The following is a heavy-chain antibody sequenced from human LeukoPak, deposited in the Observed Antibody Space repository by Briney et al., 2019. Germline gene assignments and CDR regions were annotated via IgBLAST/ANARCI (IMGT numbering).Heavy chain of an antibody. Sequence: GGSLRLSCAASGFTFSRYAMSWVRQAPGKGLEWVSSISSSSSYIYYADSVKGRFTISRDNAKNSLYLQMNSLRAEDTAVYYCARDLVVPAANYYYYMDVWGKGTTVTVSS. J-gene: IGHJ6*03. CDR3: ARDLVVPAANYYYYMDV. CDR1: GFTFSRYA. CDR2: ISSSSSYI. V-gene: IGHV3-21*01. D-gene: IGHD2-2*01.